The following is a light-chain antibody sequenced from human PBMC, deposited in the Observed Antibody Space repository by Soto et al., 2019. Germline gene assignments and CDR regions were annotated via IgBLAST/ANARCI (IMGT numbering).Light chain of an antibody. CDR1: QSVSNS. V-gene: IGKV3-11*01. CDR3: QQRTNWPLT. CDR2: DVS. Sequence: SPATLSLSPGERATLSCWASQSVSNSLAWYQQRPGQSPRLLIYDVSTRATGIPARFGGSGSGTDFTLTISSLETEDFAVYYCQQRTNWPLTFGGGTKVDIK. J-gene: IGKJ4*01.